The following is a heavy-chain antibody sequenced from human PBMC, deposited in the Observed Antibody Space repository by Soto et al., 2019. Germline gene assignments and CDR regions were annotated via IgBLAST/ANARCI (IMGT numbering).Heavy chain of an antibody. J-gene: IGHJ4*02. Sequence: GGSLRFPCAASGFTFNSYWMHWVRQAPGKGLVWVSRINSDGSSTSYADSVKGRFTISRDNAKNTLYLQMNSLRAEDTAVYYCARDFRPLLSSSSGFDYWGQGALVTVSA. CDR3: ARDFRPLLSSSSGFDY. V-gene: IGHV3-74*01. CDR1: GFTFNSYW. D-gene: IGHD6-6*01. CDR2: INSDGSST.